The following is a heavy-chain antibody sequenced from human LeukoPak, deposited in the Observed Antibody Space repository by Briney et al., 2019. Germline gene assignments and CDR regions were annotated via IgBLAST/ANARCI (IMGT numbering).Heavy chain of an antibody. Sequence: PGGSLRLSCAASGFTFSSYGMHWVRQAPGKGLEWVAFIRYDGSIKYYADSVKGRFTISRDNSKNTLYLQMNSLRAEDTAVYYCAKDRTRITMVRGSVGFDYWGQGTLVTVSS. J-gene: IGHJ4*02. CDR2: IRYDGSIK. D-gene: IGHD3-10*01. CDR1: GFTFSSYG. CDR3: AKDRTRITMVRGSVGFDY. V-gene: IGHV3-30*02.